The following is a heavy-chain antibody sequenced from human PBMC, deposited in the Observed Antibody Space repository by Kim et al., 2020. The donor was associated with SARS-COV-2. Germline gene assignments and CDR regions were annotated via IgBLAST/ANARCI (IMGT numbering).Heavy chain of an antibody. CDR2: IRSKAYGGTT. V-gene: IGHV3-49*03. CDR3: TRDISPRIIAVAPFDY. CDR1: GFTFGDYA. Sequence: GGSLRLSCTASGFTFGDYAMSWFRQAPWKGLEWVGFIRSKAYGGTTEYAASVKGRFTISRDDSKSIAYLQMNSLKTEDTAVYYCTRDISPRIIAVAPFDYWGQGTLVTVSS. D-gene: IGHD6-19*01. J-gene: IGHJ4*02.